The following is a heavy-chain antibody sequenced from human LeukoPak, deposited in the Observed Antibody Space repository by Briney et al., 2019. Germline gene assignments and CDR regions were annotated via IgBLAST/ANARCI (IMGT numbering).Heavy chain of an antibody. CDR1: GFIVSSNY. Sequence: PGGSLRLSCAASGFIVSSNYMSWVRQAPGKGLEWVSLIYSGGSTYYADSVKGRFTISRDNSKNTLSLQMNSLRVEDTAIYYCAKQNARGGTYEPVTVWGQAALVTVSS. J-gene: IGHJ4*02. CDR3: AKQNARGGTYEPVTV. V-gene: IGHV3-53*05. D-gene: IGHD3-16*01. CDR2: IYSGGST.